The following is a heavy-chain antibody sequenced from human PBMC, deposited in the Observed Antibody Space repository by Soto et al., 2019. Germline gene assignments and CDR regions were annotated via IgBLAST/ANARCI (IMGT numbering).Heavy chain of an antibody. CDR2: INAGNSNT. D-gene: IGHD1-26*01. V-gene: IGHV1-3*05. J-gene: IGHJ4*02. Sequence: QVQLVQSGAEEKKPGASVKVSCKASGYTFTSYAMHWVRQAPGQRLEWMGWINAGNSNTKYSQKFQGRVTITRDTSASTAYMELSSLRSEDTAVYYCARGPGIVGATVFDYWGQGTLVTVSS. CDR3: ARGPGIVGATVFDY. CDR1: GYTFTSYA.